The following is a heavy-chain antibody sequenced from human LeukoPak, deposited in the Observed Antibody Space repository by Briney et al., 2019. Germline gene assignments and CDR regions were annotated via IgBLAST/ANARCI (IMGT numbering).Heavy chain of an antibody. D-gene: IGHD3-10*01. CDR1: GGSISSYY. Sequence: SETLSLTCTVSGGSISSYYWSWIRQPPGKGLEWIGYIYYSGSTNYNPSLKSRVTISVDTSKNQFSLKLSSVTAADTAVYYCARVRGNYYYGMDVWGQGTTVTVSS. CDR3: ARVRGNYYYGMDV. CDR2: IYYSGST. J-gene: IGHJ6*02. V-gene: IGHV4-59*08.